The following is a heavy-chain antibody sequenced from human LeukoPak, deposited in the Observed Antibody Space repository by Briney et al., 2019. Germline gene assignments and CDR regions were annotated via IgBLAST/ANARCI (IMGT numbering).Heavy chain of an antibody. D-gene: IGHD5-12*01. CDR1: GFTLSSYS. CDR2: ISSSSSYI. CDR3: ARGVVATIYFDY. V-gene: IGHV3-21*01. Sequence: GGSLRLSCAASGFTLSSYSMNWVRQAPGKGLEWVSSISSSSSYIYYADSVKGRFTISRDNAKNSLYLQMNSLRAEDTAVYYCARGVVATIYFDYWGQGTLVTVSS. J-gene: IGHJ4*02.